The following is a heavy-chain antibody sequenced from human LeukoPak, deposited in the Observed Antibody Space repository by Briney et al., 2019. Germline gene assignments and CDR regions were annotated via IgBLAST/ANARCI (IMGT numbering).Heavy chain of an antibody. D-gene: IGHD1-26*01. CDR3: ARAYSGSYYVGYYYYYMDV. Sequence: SETLSLTCIVSGVSISSYYWSWIRQPPGKGLEWIAYFSYGGITNYNPFLESRVTISMDTSKNQFSLKLTSVTAADTAVYYCARAYSGSYYVGYYYYYMDVWGKGTTVTVSS. CDR1: GVSISSYY. CDR2: FSYGGIT. J-gene: IGHJ6*03. V-gene: IGHV4-59*01.